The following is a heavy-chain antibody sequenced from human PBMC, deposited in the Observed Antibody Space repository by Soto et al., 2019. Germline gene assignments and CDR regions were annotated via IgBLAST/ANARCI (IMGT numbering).Heavy chain of an antibody. CDR3: ARGYIAMDY. J-gene: IGHJ4*02. CDR1: GFTFSTYT. V-gene: IGHV3-21*01. CDR2: ISSSSNYI. D-gene: IGHD2-21*01. Sequence: EVQVVDSGGGLVKPGGSLRLSCAASGFTFSTYTINWVRQAPGKGLEWVSSISSSSNYIYYADSLKGRFTISRDNAKNSLFLQMDSLRAEDTAVYYCARGYIAMDYWGQGTLVTVSS.